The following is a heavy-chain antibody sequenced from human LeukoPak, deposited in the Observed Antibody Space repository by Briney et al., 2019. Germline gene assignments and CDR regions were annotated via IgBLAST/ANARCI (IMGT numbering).Heavy chain of an antibody. CDR1: GASVSDSRFY. V-gene: IGHV4-39*01. J-gene: IGHJ5*02. D-gene: IGHD1-26*01. CDR3: ARQGIAGAELDP. CDR2: VYHSGFT. Sequence: PSETLSLTCTVSGASVSDSRFYWAWLRQPPGKGLQWIGIVYHSGFTYYNPSLKSRVSISIDTPQNQFSLTVTSVTASDTSIYYCARQGIAGAELDPWGQGTLVTVSS.